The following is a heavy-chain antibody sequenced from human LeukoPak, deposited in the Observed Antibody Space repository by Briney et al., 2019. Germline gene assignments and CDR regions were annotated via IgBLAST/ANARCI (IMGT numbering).Heavy chain of an antibody. CDR2: IYYSGST. CDR1: GGSISSSSYY. CDR3: AREGLRYSSSGWFDP. Sequence: SETLSLTCTVSGGSISSSSYYWGWIRQPPGKGLEWIGSIYYSGSTYYNPSLKSRVTISVDTSKNQFSLKLSSVTAADTAVYYCAREGLRYSSSGWFDPWGQGTLVTVSS. V-gene: IGHV4-39*07. J-gene: IGHJ5*02. D-gene: IGHD6-6*01.